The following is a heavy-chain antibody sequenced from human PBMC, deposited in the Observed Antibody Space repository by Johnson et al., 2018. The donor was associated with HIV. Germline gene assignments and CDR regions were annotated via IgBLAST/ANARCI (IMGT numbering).Heavy chain of an antibody. CDR3: ARGVRNSYGYLLGTFDI. D-gene: IGHD5-18*01. J-gene: IGHJ3*02. CDR2: IRYDGSNK. Sequence: QVQLVESGGGVVQPGRSLRLSCAASGFTFSSYATHWVRQAPGKGLEWVAFIRYDGSNKYYADSVKGRFTISRDNSKNTLYLQMKSLRAEDTAVYYCARGVRNSYGYLLGTFDIWGQGTMVTVSS. CDR1: GFTFSSYA. V-gene: IGHV3-30*02.